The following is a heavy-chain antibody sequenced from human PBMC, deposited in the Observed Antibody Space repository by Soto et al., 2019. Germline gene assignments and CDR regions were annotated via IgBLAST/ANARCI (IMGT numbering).Heavy chain of an antibody. CDR2: INTYNGNT. J-gene: IGHJ6*02. CDR3: AMVDVYVTPSPQDV. CDR1: GYSFTRYG. Sequence: QVQLVQSRAEVKNPGASVKVSLKASGYSFTRYGVAWARQAPGQGLEWMGWINTYNGNTNYAQNLQGRVTLTTDTSTSTAYMELTSLRSNDTAIYYCAMVDVYVTPSPQDVWGQGTTVIVSS. V-gene: IGHV1-18*01. D-gene: IGHD3-16*01.